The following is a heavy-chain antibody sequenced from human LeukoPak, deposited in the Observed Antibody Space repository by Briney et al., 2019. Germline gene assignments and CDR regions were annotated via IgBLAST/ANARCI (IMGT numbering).Heavy chain of an antibody. CDR2: INPTGGST. Sequence: ASVTVSCKASGYTFTSYDINWVRQATGQGLEWMGLINPTGGSTGYAQKFQGRVTMTRDTSTSTVYMELSSLRSDDTAVYYCAREIGPRQLHLWGAAFDLWGQGTLVTVSS. CDR3: AREIGPRQLHLWGAAFDL. V-gene: IGHV1-46*01. CDR1: GYTFTSYD. J-gene: IGHJ4*02. D-gene: IGHD5-18*01.